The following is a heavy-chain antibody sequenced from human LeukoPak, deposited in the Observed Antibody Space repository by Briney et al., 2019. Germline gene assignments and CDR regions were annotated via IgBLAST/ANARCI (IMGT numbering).Heavy chain of an antibody. CDR2: IHFSGST. J-gene: IGHJ4*02. V-gene: IGHV4-59*08. CDR1: GGSIGDYY. Sequence: SETLSLTCTVSGGSIGDYYWGWIRQPPGKGLEWMGCIHFSGSTNYNPSLKSRLTISVDTSKNQFSLKLILVTAADTAVYYCARPGSASGWYYYDFWGRGALVTVSS. CDR3: ARPGSASGWYYYDF. D-gene: IGHD3-10*01.